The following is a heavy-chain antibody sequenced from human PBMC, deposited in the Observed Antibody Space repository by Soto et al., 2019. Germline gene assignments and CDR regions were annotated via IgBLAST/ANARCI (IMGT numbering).Heavy chain of an antibody. V-gene: IGHV1-69*01. Sequence: QVQLVQSGAEVKKPGSSVKVSCKASGGTFSSYAISWVRQAPGQGLEWMGGIIPIFGTANYAQKFQGRVTITADESTSTAYMELSSLRSDDTAVYYCARSFSSSGWRQWRMDVWGQGTTVTVSS. CDR1: GGTFSSYA. J-gene: IGHJ6*01. CDR3: ARSFSSSGWRQWRMDV. CDR2: IIPIFGTA. D-gene: IGHD6-19*01.